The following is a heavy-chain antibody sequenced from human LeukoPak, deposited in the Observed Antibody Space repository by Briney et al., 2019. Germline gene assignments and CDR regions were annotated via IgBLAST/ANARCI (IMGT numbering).Heavy chain of an antibody. Sequence: SETLSLTCTASGGSISSYYRSWIRQPPGKGLEWIGYIYYSGSTNYNPSLKSRVTISVDTSKNQFSLKLSSVTAADTAVYYCARAPVLRYFDWYFDYWGQGTLVTVSS. CDR3: ARAPVLRYFDWYFDY. D-gene: IGHD3-9*01. CDR2: IYYSGST. J-gene: IGHJ4*02. CDR1: GGSISSYY. V-gene: IGHV4-59*01.